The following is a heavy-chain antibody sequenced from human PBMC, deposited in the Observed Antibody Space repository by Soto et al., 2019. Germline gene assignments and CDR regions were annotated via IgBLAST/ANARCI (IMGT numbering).Heavy chain of an antibody. Sequence: ASVKVSCNASGYTFTSSGISLVSLAPGQGLEWMGWISTDNGNTNYAQHLQGRVTMTRDTSTSTVYMELSSLRSEDTAVYYCATASSYSGSYCFDYWGQGTLVTVSS. J-gene: IGHJ4*02. CDR1: GYTFTSSG. CDR2: ISTDNGNT. CDR3: ATASSYSGSYCFDY. D-gene: IGHD1-26*01. V-gene: IGHV1-18*01.